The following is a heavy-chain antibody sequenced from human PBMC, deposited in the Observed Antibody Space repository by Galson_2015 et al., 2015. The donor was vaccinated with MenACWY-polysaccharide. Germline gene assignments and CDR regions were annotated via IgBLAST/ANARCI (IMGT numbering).Heavy chain of an antibody. Sequence: SLRLSCAASGFTFSSYWMHWVRQAPGKGLVWVSRIKSDGNSTSYADSVRGRFTISRDNAKNTLYLQMNSLRAEDTAIYYCARAGDCGSTSCYTDYWSQGTLVTVSS. CDR1: GFTFSSYW. J-gene: IGHJ4*02. CDR2: IKSDGNST. D-gene: IGHD2-2*02. V-gene: IGHV3-74*01. CDR3: ARAGDCGSTSCYTDY.